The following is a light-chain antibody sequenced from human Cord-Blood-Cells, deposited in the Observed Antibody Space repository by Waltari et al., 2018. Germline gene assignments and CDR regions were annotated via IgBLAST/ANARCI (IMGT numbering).Light chain of an antibody. V-gene: IGLV1-44*01. J-gene: IGLJ2*01. CDR1: SSNIGSNT. CDR2: SNN. CDR3: AAWDDSLNGHVV. Sequence: QSVLTQPPSASGTPGQRVTISCSGSSSNIGSNTVNWYQQLPGTAPKLLIYSNNQRPSGVHDRFSGSKFGTSASLAISGLQSEDEADYYCAAWDDSLNGHVVFGGGTKLTVL.